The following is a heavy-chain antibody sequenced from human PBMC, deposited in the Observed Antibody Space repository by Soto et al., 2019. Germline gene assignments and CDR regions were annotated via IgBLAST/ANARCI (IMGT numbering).Heavy chain of an antibody. V-gene: IGHV1-18*01. Sequence: ASVKVSCKASGYTFTSYGISWVRQAPGQGLEWMGWISAYNGNTNYAQKLQGRVTMTTDTSTSTAYMELRSLRSDDTAVYYCASDPFYYDSSGAFDIWGQGTMVTV. CDR1: GYTFTSYG. J-gene: IGHJ3*02. D-gene: IGHD3-22*01. CDR3: ASDPFYYDSSGAFDI. CDR2: ISAYNGNT.